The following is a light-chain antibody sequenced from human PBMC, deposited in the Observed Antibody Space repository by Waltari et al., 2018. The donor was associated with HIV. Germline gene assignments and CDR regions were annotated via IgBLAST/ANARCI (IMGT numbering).Light chain of an antibody. Sequence: EIVLTQPPGTLSLSPGERATLACRDRQGVSSRFLAWYQQKPGQAPRLLIYGAASRAPGIPDRFSGSGSGTEFTLTISSLEPEDFAVYHCQQYGSSLFTFGGGTKVEIK. V-gene: IGKV3-20*01. CDR1: QGVSSRF. CDR3: QQYGSSLFT. CDR2: GAA. J-gene: IGKJ4*01.